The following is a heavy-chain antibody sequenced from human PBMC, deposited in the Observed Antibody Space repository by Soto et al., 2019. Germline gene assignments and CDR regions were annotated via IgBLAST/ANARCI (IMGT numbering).Heavy chain of an antibody. CDR3: ARDRIAVAGSGYYFDY. D-gene: IGHD6-19*01. CDR2: ISYDGSNK. CDR1: GFTFSSYA. Sequence: GGSLRLSCAASGFTFSSYAMHWVRQAPGKGLEWVAVISYDGSNKYYADSVKGRFTISRDNSKNTLYLQMNSLRAEDTAVYYCARDRIAVAGSGYYFDYWGQGTLVTVSS. J-gene: IGHJ4*02. V-gene: IGHV3-30*04.